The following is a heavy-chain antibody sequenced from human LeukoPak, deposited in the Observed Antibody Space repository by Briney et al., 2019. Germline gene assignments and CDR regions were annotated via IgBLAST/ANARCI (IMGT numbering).Heavy chain of an antibody. J-gene: IGHJ4*02. Sequence: GGSLRLSCTASGFTFDDYAMHWVRQAPGKGLEWVSGISWNSGIIGSADSVKGRFTISRDNAKNSLYLQMNSLRAEDTAIYYCTRVGYIDEGIDYWGQGTLVTVSS. V-gene: IGHV3-9*01. CDR2: ISWNSGII. D-gene: IGHD5-24*01. CDR1: GFTFDDYA. CDR3: TRVGYIDEGIDY.